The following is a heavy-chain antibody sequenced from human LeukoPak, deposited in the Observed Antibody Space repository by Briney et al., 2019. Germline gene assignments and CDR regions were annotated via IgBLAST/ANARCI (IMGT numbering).Heavy chain of an antibody. CDR1: GFTLSPYT. V-gene: IGHV3-21*01. D-gene: IGHD3-3*01. Sequence: GGSLRLSCAASGFTLSPYTMNWVRQAPGKGLEWVSSISSSSTYLDYADSLKGRFTISRDNAKNSLYLQMNSLRADDTAVYYCARITIFGGGQGTMVTVSS. CDR2: ISSSSTYL. J-gene: IGHJ3*01. CDR3: ARITIFG.